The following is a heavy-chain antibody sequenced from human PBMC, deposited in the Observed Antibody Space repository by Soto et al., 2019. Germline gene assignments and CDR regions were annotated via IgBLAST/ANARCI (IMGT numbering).Heavy chain of an antibody. V-gene: IGHV3-73*02. Sequence: EVQLVESGGGLVQPGGSLKLSCAASGFTFSGSAMHWVRQASGKGLEWVGRIRSKANSYATAYAASVKGRFTISRDDSKNTAYLQMNSLKTEDTAVYYCTRYCSSTSCPSGYGMDVWGQGTTVTVSS. CDR3: TRYCSSTSCPSGYGMDV. CDR2: IRSKANSYAT. CDR1: GFTFSGSA. D-gene: IGHD2-2*01. J-gene: IGHJ6*02.